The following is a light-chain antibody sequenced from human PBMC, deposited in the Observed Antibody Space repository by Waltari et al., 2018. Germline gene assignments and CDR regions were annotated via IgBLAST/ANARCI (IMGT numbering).Light chain of an antibody. CDR3: QQSDSMPFT. Sequence: DIQMTQSPSSLSASVGARVSITCRTSQSISSYLNWYQQKPGKDPKLLIYDASTLQSGVPSRFSGSGSGTDFTLTISSLQPEDFATYHCQQSDSMPFTFGGGTKVEIK. CDR2: DAS. J-gene: IGKJ4*01. V-gene: IGKV1-39*01. CDR1: QSISSY.